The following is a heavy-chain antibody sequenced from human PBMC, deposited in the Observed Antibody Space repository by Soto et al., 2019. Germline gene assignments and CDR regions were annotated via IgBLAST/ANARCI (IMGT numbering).Heavy chain of an antibody. CDR2: IYYSGST. Sequence: SEPMSLIYTVSGGTISSHYWRCILQPPGKGLEWIGYIYYSGSTNYNPSLKSRVTISVDTSKNQFSLKLSSVTAADTAVYYCARERGWEILPNPDYYYCYGMDVWGQGTTVTVSS. CDR3: ARERGWEILPNPDYYYCYGMDV. V-gene: IGHV4-59*11. D-gene: IGHD1-26*01. CDR1: GGTISSHY. J-gene: IGHJ6*01.